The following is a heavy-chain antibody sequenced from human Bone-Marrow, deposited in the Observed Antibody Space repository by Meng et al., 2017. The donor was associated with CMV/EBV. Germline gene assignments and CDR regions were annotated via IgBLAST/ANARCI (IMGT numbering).Heavy chain of an antibody. J-gene: IGHJ4*02. Sequence: GSLRLSCAVYGGSFSGYYWSWIRQPPGKGLEWIGEINHSGSTNYNPSLKSRVTISVDTSKNQFSLKLSSVTAADTAVYYCARGSFCSSANCYRAFYSWGQGTLVTVSS. D-gene: IGHD2-2*01. CDR1: GGSFSGYY. CDR2: INHSGST. CDR3: ARGSFCSSANCYRAFYS. V-gene: IGHV4-34*01.